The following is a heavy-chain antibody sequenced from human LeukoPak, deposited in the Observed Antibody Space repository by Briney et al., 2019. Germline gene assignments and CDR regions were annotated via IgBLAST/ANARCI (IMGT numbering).Heavy chain of an antibody. CDR3: ASSIAVAGTAFDY. V-gene: IGHV4-59*08. D-gene: IGHD6-19*01. CDR2: IYNSEST. Sequence: SETLSLTCTVSGGSVSRYYWNWIRQPPGKGLKWIGYIYNSESTNYNPSLKSRVTISVGTSKNQFSLKVSSVTAADTAVYYCASSIAVAGTAFDYWGQGTLVAVSS. J-gene: IGHJ4*02. CDR1: GGSVSRYY.